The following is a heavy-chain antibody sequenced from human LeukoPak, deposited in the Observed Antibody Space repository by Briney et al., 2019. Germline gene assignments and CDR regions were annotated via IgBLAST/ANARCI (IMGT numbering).Heavy chain of an antibody. D-gene: IGHD5-18*01. J-gene: IGHJ4*02. CDR3: ARGRYSYGRYFDY. CDR1: GYSISSGYY. CDR2: IYHSGST. Sequence: SETLSLTCAVSGYSISSGYYWGWIRQPPGKGLEWIGSIYHSGSTYYNPSLKSRVTISVDTSKNQFSLKLSSVTAADTAVYYCARGRYSYGRYFDYWGQGTLVTVSS. V-gene: IGHV4-38-2*01.